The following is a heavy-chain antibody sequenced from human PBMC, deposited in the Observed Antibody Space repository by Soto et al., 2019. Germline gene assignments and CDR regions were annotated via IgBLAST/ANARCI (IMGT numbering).Heavy chain of an antibody. J-gene: IGHJ4*02. CDR2: ISYDGSNK. V-gene: IGHV3-30-3*01. Sequence: LRLSCAVSGFTFSNYAMHWVRQAPGKGLEWVAVISYDGSNKFYADSVKGRFTVSRDNAKNSVYLDMNSLSAEDTAVYYCARESEDLTSNFDYWGQGTLVTVSS. CDR1: GFTFSNYA. CDR3: ARESEDLTSNFDY.